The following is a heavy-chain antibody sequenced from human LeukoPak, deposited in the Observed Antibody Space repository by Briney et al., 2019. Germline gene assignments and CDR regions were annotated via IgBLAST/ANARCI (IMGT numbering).Heavy chain of an antibody. J-gene: IGHJ1*01. D-gene: IGHD2-2*01. Sequence: GGSLRLSCAAPGVSFISYGMSWVRQAPGKGLEWVASISSGSGYIFYGDSAKGRFTISRDNAKDSLFLQMNSLTVEDTAVYYCARDEGHTVTNEYFQRWGQGTLVTVSS. CDR1: GVSFISYG. CDR2: ISSGSGYI. V-gene: IGHV3-21*01. CDR3: ARDEGHTVTNEYFQR.